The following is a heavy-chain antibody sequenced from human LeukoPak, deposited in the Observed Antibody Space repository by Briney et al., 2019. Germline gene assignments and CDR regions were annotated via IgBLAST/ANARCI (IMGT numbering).Heavy chain of an antibody. CDR1: GFTVSRNY. Sequence: GGSLRLSCAASGFTVSRNYMSWVRQAPGKGLEWVSVIYSGGNTYYADSVRGRFTISRDNSKNTLYLQMNSLRAEDTAVYYCARHYYDSSGYYYTFDYWGQGTLVTVSS. CDR2: IYSGGNT. CDR3: ARHYYDSSGYYYTFDY. J-gene: IGHJ4*02. D-gene: IGHD3-22*01. V-gene: IGHV3-66*04.